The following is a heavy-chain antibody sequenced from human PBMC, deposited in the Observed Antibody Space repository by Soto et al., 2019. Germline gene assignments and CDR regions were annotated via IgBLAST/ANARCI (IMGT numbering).Heavy chain of an antibody. Sequence: GESLKISCKGSGYSFNSYGIGWVRQMPGKGLEWMGIIYPGDSDTRYSPSFQGQVTFSADKSTSTAYLQWRRLKGSDTAMYYCARRRAACQGYWFDLWGQGTLVTVSS. V-gene: IGHV5-51*01. J-gene: IGHJ5*02. CDR1: GYSFNSYG. CDR3: ARRRAACQGYWFDL. CDR2: IYPGDSDT. D-gene: IGHD6-6*01.